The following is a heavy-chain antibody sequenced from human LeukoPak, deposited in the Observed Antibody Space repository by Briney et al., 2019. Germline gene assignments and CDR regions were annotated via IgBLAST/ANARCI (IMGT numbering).Heavy chain of an antibody. Sequence: ASVKVSCKASGYTFTSYDINWVRQATGQGLEWMGWMNPNSGNTGYAQKFQGRVTMTRNTSISTAYMELSSPRSEDTAVYYCARRSIAARLFDRWGQGTLVTVSS. CDR2: MNPNSGNT. CDR1: GYTFTSYD. V-gene: IGHV1-8*01. D-gene: IGHD6-6*01. CDR3: ARRSIAARLFDR. J-gene: IGHJ5*02.